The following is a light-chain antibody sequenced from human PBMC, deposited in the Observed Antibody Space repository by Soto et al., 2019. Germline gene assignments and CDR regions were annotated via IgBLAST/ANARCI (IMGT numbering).Light chain of an antibody. CDR2: DAS. CDR3: QQRSNWPPRYT. V-gene: IGKV3-11*01. Sequence: EIVLTQSPATLSLSPGERATLSCRASQSVSSYLARYQQKPGQAPRLLIYDASNRATGIPARFSGSGSGTDFTLTLSSLEPEDFAVYYCQQRSNWPPRYTFGQGTKLEIK. CDR1: QSVSSY. J-gene: IGKJ2*01.